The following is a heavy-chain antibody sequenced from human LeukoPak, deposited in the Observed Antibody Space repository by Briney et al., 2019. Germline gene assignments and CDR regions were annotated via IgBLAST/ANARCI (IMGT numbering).Heavy chain of an antibody. CDR3: ARGEWFYDS. V-gene: IGHV3-48*04. J-gene: IGHJ4*02. Sequence: GGSLRLSCAASGFTFSSYWMSWIRQAPGKGLEWVSHINSGSDIIYNADSVKGRFTISRDNAETSLYLQMNSLRADDTAVYFCARGEWFYDSWGQGTLVTVSS. CDR1: GFTFSSYW. CDR2: INSGSDII. D-gene: IGHD2-8*01.